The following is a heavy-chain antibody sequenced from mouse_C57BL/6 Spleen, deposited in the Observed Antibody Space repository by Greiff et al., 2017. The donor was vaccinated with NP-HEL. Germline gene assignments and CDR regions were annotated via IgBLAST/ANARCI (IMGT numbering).Heavy chain of an antibody. J-gene: IGHJ2*01. Sequence: QVQLQQPGAELVKPGASVKLSCKASGYTFTSYWMHWVKQRPGQGLEWIGMIHPNSGSTNYNEKFKSKATLTVDKSSSTAYMQLSSLTSEDSAVYYCARKGQTGTPYFDYWGKGTTLTVSS. CDR2: IHPNSGST. CDR1: GYTFTSYW. CDR3: ARKGQTGTPYFDY. V-gene: IGHV1-64*01. D-gene: IGHD4-1*01.